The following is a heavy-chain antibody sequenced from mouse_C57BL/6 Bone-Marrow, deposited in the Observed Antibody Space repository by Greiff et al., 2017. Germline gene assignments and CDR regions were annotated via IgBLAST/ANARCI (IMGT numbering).Heavy chain of an antibody. CDR3: ARAWGWLPWYFDV. J-gene: IGHJ1*03. CDR2: ISDGGSYT. D-gene: IGHD2-3*01. CDR1: GFTFSSYA. Sequence: DVKLVESGGGLVKPGGSLKLSCAASGFTFSSYAMSWVRQTPEKRLEWVATISDGGSYTYYPDNGKGRFTISRDNAKNNLYLQMSNLKSEDTAMYYWARAWGWLPWYFDVWGTGTTVTGSS. V-gene: IGHV5-4*03.